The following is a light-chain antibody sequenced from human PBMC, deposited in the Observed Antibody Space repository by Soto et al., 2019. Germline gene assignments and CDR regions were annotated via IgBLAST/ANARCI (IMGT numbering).Light chain of an antibody. V-gene: IGLV2-23*02. CDR1: SSNVGGYNF. CDR3: CSYGGDRI. J-gene: IGLJ2*01. CDR2: EVN. Sequence: QLVLTQPASVSGSPGQSIAISCTGTSSNVGGYNFVSWYQQHPGKAPKLLIYEVNKRPSGVSNRFSGSKSDNTASLTISGLQAEDEADYYCCSYGGDRIFGGGTQLTVL.